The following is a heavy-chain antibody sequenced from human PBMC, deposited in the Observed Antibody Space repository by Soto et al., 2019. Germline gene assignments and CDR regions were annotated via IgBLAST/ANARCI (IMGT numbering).Heavy chain of an antibody. J-gene: IGHJ6*02. CDR1: GFTFSSYG. Sequence: ESGGGVVQPGRSLRLSCAASGFTFSSYGMHWVRQAPGKGLEWVAVIWYDGSNKYYADSVKGRFTISRDNSKNTLYLQMNSLRAEDTAVYYCARDGGTAMVQQTYYYYYYGMDVWGQGTTVTVSS. CDR2: IWYDGSNK. V-gene: IGHV3-33*01. D-gene: IGHD5-18*01. CDR3: ARDGGTAMVQQTYYYYYYGMDV.